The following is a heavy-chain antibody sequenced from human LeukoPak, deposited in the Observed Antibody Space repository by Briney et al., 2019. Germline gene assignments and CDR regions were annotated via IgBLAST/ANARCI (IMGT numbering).Heavy chain of an antibody. J-gene: IGHJ6*03. Sequence: PSETLSLTCTVSGYSISSGYYWGWIRQPPGKGPEWIGSIYHSGSTNYNPSLKSRVTISVDTSKNQFSLKLSSVTAADTAVYYCASRYYYYYMDVWGKGTTVTVSS. CDR2: IYHSGST. CDR3: ASRYYYYYMDV. V-gene: IGHV4-38-2*02. CDR1: GYSISSGYY.